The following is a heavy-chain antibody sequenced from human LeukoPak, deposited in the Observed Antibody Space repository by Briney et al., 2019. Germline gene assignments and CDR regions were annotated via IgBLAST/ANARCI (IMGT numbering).Heavy chain of an antibody. D-gene: IGHD2-15*01. CDR2: IIPIFGIA. V-gene: IGHV1-69*13. CDR1: GGTFSSYA. Sequence: SVKVSCKASGGTFSSYAISWVRQAPGQGLEWMGRIIPIFGIANYAQKFQGRVTITADESTSTAYMELSSLRSEDTAVYYCARGIVVVVAATQDYYYGMDVWGKGTTVTVSS. CDR3: ARGIVVVVAATQDYYYGMDV. J-gene: IGHJ6*04.